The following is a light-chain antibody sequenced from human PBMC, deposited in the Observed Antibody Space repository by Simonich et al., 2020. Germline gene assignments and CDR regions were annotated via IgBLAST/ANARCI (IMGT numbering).Light chain of an antibody. Sequence: QSVLTQPPSVSGAPGQRVTISCTGSSSNIGAGYDVHWYQQLPGTAPNLLIYGNSNRPSGVPARCSGSKSGTSASLAITGLQAEDEADYYCQSYDSSLSGPWVFGGGTKLTVL. CDR3: QSYDSSLSGPWV. V-gene: IGLV1-40*01. CDR1: SSNIGAGYD. J-gene: IGLJ3*02. CDR2: GNS.